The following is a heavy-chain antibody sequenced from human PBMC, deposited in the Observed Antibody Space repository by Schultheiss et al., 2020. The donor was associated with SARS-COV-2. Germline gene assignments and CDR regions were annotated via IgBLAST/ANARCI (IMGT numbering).Heavy chain of an antibody. Sequence: ASVKVSCKASGYTFTSYGISWVRQAPGQGLEWMGWISAYNGNTNYAQKLQGRVTMTTDTSTSTAYMELRSLRSDDTAVYYCARDSGEDYYGSGSYRLFFRYYYYYYMDVWGKGTTVTVSS. CDR2: ISAYNGNT. D-gene: IGHD3-10*01. CDR1: GYTFTSYG. V-gene: IGHV1-18*01. J-gene: IGHJ6*03. CDR3: ARDSGEDYYGSGSYRLFFRYYYYYYMDV.